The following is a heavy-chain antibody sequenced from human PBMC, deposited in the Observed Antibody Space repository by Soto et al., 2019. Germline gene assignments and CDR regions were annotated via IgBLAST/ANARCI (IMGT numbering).Heavy chain of an antibody. CDR3: AREDDGGDSLDV. V-gene: IGHV4-30-4*08. Sequence: QVQLQQSGPGLVKPSQTLSLTCTVSGDSISSDYYHWTWIRQSPGKGLEWIGYVHHSGSILYNPSLKSRVTISVDTSKNQFSLHLASENAADTAVYFCAREDDGGDSLDVWGQGTTVTVSS. D-gene: IGHD2-21*02. CDR1: GDSISSDYYH. J-gene: IGHJ6*02. CDR2: VHHSGSI.